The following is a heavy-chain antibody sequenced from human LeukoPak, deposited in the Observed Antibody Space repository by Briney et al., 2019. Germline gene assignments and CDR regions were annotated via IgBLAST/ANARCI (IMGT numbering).Heavy chain of an antibody. CDR2: INHSGST. D-gene: IGHD3-10*01. Sequence: SETLSLTCAVYGGSFRGYYWSWIRQPPGKGLEWIGEINHSGSTNYNPSLKSRVTISVDTSKNQFSLKLSSVTAADTAVYYCARGHYGSGRSWFDPWGQGTLVTVSS. J-gene: IGHJ5*02. CDR1: GGSFRGYY. CDR3: ARGHYGSGRSWFDP. V-gene: IGHV4-34*01.